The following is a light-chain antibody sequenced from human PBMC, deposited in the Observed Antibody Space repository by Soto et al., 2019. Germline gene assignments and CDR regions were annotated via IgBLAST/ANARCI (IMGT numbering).Light chain of an antibody. CDR1: QSVSSTF. V-gene: IGKV3-20*01. J-gene: IGKJ1*01. CDR2: GAS. CDR3: QQFESSVT. Sequence: EIVLTQSPGSLSLSPGERATLSCRASQSVSSTFFAWYQQRPGQAPRLLMYGASSRATGIPERFSGSGSGTDFTLTISRLEPEDFGVYYCQQFESSVTFGQGTTVEIK.